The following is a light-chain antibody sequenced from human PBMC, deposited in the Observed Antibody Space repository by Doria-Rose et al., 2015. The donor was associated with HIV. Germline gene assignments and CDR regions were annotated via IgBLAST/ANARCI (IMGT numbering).Light chain of an antibody. CDR2: GAS. CDR1: QSVSSSS. J-gene: IGKJ5*01. CDR3: QQYGTSLSIT. V-gene: IGKV3-20*01. Sequence: TQSPGTLSLSQGERATLSCRARQSVSSSSLAWYQQKPGQAPRLLIYGASSRATGIPDRFSGSGAGTDFTLTISRLEPEDFAVYYCQQYGTSLSITFGQGTRLEIK.